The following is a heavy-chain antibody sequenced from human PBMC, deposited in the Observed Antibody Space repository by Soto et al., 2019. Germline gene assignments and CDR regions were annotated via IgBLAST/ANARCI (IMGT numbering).Heavy chain of an antibody. D-gene: IGHD6-19*01. CDR2: IKSKTDGGTT. CDR1: GFTFSNFA. J-gene: IGHJ3*02. CDR3: THRIAVAPAGAFDI. Sequence: PGGSLRLSCAASGFTFSNFAMSWVRQSPGKGLEWVGRIKSKTDGGTTDYAAPVKGRFTISRDDSKNTLYLQMNSLKTEDTAVYYCTHRIAVAPAGAFDIWGQGTMVTVSS. V-gene: IGHV3-15*01.